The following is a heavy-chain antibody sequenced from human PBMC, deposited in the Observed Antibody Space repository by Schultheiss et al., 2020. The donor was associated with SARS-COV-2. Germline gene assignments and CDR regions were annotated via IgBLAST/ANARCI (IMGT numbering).Heavy chain of an antibody. J-gene: IGHJ3*02. CDR1: GFTFSSYA. CDR3: AKADSMIVVVIRTDAFDI. V-gene: IGHV3-23*01. Sequence: GGSLRLSCAASGFTFSSYAMHWVRQAPGKGLEWVSAISGSGGSTYYADSVKGRFTISRDNSKNTLYLQMNSLRAEDTAVYYCAKADSMIVVVIRTDAFDIWGQGTMVTVSS. CDR2: ISGSGGST. D-gene: IGHD3-22*01.